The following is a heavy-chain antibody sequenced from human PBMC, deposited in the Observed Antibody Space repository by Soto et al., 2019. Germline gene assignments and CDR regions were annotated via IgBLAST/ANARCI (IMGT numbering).Heavy chain of an antibody. D-gene: IGHD1-26*01. CDR3: AGALSGSYVNWFDP. CDR1: GFSFSSNW. V-gene: IGHV3-74*01. Sequence: EVQLVESGGGLVQPGGSLRLSCAASGFSFSSNWMHWVRQAPGKGLVWVSRINSDGSNTGYADSVKGRFTISRDNAKNSLYLQMNSLRAEDTAVYYCAGALSGSYVNWFDPWGQGTLVTVSS. J-gene: IGHJ5*02. CDR2: INSDGSNT.